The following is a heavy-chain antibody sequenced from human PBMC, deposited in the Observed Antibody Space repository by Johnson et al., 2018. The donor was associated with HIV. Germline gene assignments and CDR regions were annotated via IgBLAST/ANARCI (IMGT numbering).Heavy chain of an antibody. CDR2: INWNGGST. Sequence: QVQLVESGGGLVQPGGSMRLSCAASGFTFSSYGMHWVRQAPGKGLEWVSDINWNGGSTGYADSVKGRFTISRDNSKNTLYLQMNSLRTEDTAMYYCAKGHSSGYPKDAFDLWGQGTIVTVSS. CDR1: GFTFSSYG. J-gene: IGHJ3*01. V-gene: IGHV3-NL1*01. CDR3: AKGHSSGYPKDAFDL. D-gene: IGHD3-22*01.